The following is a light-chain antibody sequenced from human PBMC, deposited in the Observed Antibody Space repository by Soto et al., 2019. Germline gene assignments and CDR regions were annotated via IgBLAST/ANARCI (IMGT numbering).Light chain of an antibody. CDR3: QYYDSRPKVV. CDR1: SSNIGAGYD. CDR2: GNS. J-gene: IGLJ2*01. V-gene: IGLV1-40*01. Sequence: QSVLTQPPSVSGAPGQRVTISCTGSSSNIGAGYDVHWYQQLPGTAPKLLIYGNSNRPSGVPDRFSGSKSGTSASLAITGLQAEDEADYYCQYYDSRPKVVFGGGTKLTVL.